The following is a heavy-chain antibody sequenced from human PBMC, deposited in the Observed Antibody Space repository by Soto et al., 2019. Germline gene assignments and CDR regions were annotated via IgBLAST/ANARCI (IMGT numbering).Heavy chain of an antibody. V-gene: IGHV3-21*01. Sequence: GGSLRLSCAASGFTFSSYSMNWVRQAPGKGLEWVSSISSSSSYIYYADSVKGRFTISRDNAKNSLYLQMNSLRAEDTAVYYCARDWVPYSSRDWFDPWGQGTLVTVSS. J-gene: IGHJ5*02. CDR1: GFTFSSYS. CDR3: ARDWVPYSSRDWFDP. CDR2: ISSSSSYI. D-gene: IGHD4-4*01.